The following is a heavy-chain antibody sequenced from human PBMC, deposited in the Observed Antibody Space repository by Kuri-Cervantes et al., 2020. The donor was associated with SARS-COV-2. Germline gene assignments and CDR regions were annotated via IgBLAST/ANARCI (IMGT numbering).Heavy chain of an antibody. CDR1: GFTFSSYG. CDR3: ARVPFFSASRWYFDL. J-gene: IGHJ2*01. V-gene: IGHV3-33*08. D-gene: IGHD2/OR15-2a*01. Sequence: GGSLRLSCAASGFTFSSYGMHWVRQAPGKGLEWVAVIWYDGGNKYYADSVKGRFTISRDNSKNTLYLQMNSLRAEDTAVYYCARVPFFSASRWYFDLWGRGTLVTVSS. CDR2: IWYDGGNK.